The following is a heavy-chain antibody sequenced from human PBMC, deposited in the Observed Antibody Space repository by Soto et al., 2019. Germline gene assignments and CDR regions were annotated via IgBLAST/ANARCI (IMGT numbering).Heavy chain of an antibody. CDR1: GDSITSGNYF. CDR2: IHHSGNT. J-gene: IGHJ3*02. V-gene: IGHV4-31*03. Sequence: QVQLQESGPGLVKPSQTLSLTCIVSGDSITSGNYFCSGIRTHPGKGLEWIGYIHHSGNTYYIPSLNSRLSLAMDTSKNQFFLQLSSVTAADTALSYCARPNDDIFTFLSGFDIWGQGTMVTVSS. D-gene: IGHD3-9*01. CDR3: ARPNDDIFTFLSGFDI.